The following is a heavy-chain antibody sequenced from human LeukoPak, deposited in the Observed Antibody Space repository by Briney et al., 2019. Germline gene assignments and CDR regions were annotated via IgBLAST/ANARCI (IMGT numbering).Heavy chain of an antibody. CDR1: GFTFSSYG. CDR3: AKMRLFYNWFDP. CDR2: ISYDGSNK. Sequence: PGGTLRLSCAASGFTFSSYGMHWVRQAPGKGLEWVAVISYDGSNKYYADSVKGRFTISRDNSKNTLYLQMNSLRAEDTAVYYCAKMRLFYNWFDPWGQGTLVTVSS. V-gene: IGHV3-30*18. J-gene: IGHJ5*02.